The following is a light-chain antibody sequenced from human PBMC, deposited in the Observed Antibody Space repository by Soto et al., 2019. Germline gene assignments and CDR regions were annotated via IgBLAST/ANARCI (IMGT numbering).Light chain of an antibody. CDR2: EGD. J-gene: IGLJ2*01. Sequence: QSALTQPASVSGSSGQSITISCTGTSSDVGSYNLVSWHQQHPGKAPKLIIYEGDKRPSGISNRFSGSKSGNTASLTISGLQAEDEADYYCCSYAYSSTLVFGGGTKHTVL. CDR3: CSYAYSSTLV. CDR1: SSDVGSYNL. V-gene: IGLV2-23*01.